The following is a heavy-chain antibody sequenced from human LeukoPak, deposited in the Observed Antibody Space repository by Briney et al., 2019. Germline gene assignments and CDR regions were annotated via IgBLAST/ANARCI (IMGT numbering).Heavy chain of an antibody. J-gene: IGHJ4*02. D-gene: IGHD2-2*01. CDR1: GYTFTVYY. CDR2: INPNSGGT. CDR3: ARDVGISYASFDY. V-gene: IGHV1-2*02. Sequence: ASVKVSCKASGYTFTVYYMHWVRQAPGQGLEWMGWINPNSGGTNYAQKFQGRVTMTRDTSISTAYMELSRLRSDGTAVYYCARDVGISYASFDYWGQGTLVTVSS.